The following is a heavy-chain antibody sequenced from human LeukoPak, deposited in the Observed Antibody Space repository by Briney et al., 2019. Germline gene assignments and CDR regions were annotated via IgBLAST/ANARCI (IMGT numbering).Heavy chain of an antibody. CDR3: AKVSRFAVVPAAMLDY. CDR1: GFTFRSYA. V-gene: IGHV3-23*01. J-gene: IGHJ4*02. CDR2: ISGSGDIT. Sequence: GGALRLSCAASGFTFRSYAVSWVRQAPGKGAEWVSAISGSGDITYYADSVKGGFTMSRENLKKTLYLQMNSLRAEDTAVYYCAKVSRFAVVPAAMLDYWGQGIQVTVSS. D-gene: IGHD2-2*01.